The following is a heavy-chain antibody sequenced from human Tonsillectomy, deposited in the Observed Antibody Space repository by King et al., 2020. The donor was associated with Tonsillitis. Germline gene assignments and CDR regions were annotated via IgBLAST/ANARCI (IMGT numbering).Heavy chain of an antibody. D-gene: IGHD5-18*01. Sequence: VQLVESGGGVVQPGRSLRLSCAASGFTFSSYAIHWVRQAQGKGLEWVALISHDGNTAYYADSAKGGFTISRDNSQNTLYLQMNSLKPEDTAMYYCARDHSPYTYGFLGYFDYWGQGTLVSVSS. CDR3: ARDHSPYTYGFLGYFDY. J-gene: IGHJ4*02. CDR1: GFTFSSYA. CDR2: ISHDGNTA. V-gene: IGHV3-30*04.